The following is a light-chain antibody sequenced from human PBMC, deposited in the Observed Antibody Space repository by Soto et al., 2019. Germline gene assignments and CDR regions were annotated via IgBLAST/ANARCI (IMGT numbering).Light chain of an antibody. CDR2: GAS. J-gene: IGKJ5*01. Sequence: EIVLTQSPGTLSLSPGERATLSCRASQSVSSSYLAWYQQKSGQAPRLLIYGASSRPTGIPDRFSGSGSGTDFTLTISRLEPEDFAAYYCQQYGSSPITFGQGTRLEIK. CDR3: QQYGSSPIT. V-gene: IGKV3-20*01. CDR1: QSVSSSY.